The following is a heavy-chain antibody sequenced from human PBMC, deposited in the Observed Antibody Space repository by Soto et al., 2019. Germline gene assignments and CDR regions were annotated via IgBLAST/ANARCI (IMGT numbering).Heavy chain of an antibody. J-gene: IGHJ4*02. V-gene: IGHV3-15*01. D-gene: IGHD5-12*01. Sequence: GGSLRLSCAASGFTFSNAWMSWVRQAPGKGLEWVGRIKSKTDGGTTDYAAPVKGRFTISRDDSKNTLYLQMNSLKTEATAVYYCSTDGIRWLRSHYFDYWGQGTLVTVSS. CDR1: GFTFSNAW. CDR3: STDGIRWLRSHYFDY. CDR2: IKSKTDGGTT.